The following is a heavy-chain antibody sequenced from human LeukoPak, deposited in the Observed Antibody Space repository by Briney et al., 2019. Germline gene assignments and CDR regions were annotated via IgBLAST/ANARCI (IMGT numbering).Heavy chain of an antibody. J-gene: IGHJ4*02. V-gene: IGHV4-59*01. CDR2: IYYSGST. CDR1: GGSISSYY. D-gene: IGHD7-27*01. Sequence: PSETLSLTCTVSGGSISSYYWSWIRQPPGKGLEWIGYIYYSGSTNYNPSLKSRVTISVDTSKNQFSLKLSSVTAADTAVYYCVRDELGIGYFDYWGQGTLVTVSS. CDR3: VRDELGIGYFDY.